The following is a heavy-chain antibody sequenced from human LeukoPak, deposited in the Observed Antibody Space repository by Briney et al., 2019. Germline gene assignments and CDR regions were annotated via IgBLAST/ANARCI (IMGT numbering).Heavy chain of an antibody. CDR2: IIPILGIA. CDR3: ASFGGADHFDY. CDR1: GGTFSSYA. Sequence: ASVKVSCKASGGTFSSYAISWVRQAPGQGLEWMGRIIPILGIANYAQKFQGRVTITADKSTSTAYMELSSLRSEDTAVYYCASFGGADHFDYWGQGTLVTVSS. D-gene: IGHD3-3*01. J-gene: IGHJ4*02. V-gene: IGHV1-69*04.